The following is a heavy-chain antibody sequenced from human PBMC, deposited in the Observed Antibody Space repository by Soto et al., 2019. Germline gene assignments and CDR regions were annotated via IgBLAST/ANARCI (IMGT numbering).Heavy chain of an antibody. Sequence: QVQLVESGGGVVQPGRSLRLSCAASGFTFSSYGMHWVRQAPGKGLEWVAVISYDGSNKYYADSVKGRFTISRDNSKNTLYLQMTGLRAEDTAVYYCAKEALRLLPGMRATSNGMDGWGQGTTVTVSS. CDR3: AKEALRLLPGMRATSNGMDG. CDR1: GFTFSSYG. V-gene: IGHV3-30*18. J-gene: IGHJ6*02. CDR2: ISYDGSNK. D-gene: IGHD3-22*01.